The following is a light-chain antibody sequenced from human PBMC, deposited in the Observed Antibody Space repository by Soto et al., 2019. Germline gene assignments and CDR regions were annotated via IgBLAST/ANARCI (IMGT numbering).Light chain of an antibody. Sequence: EIVLTQSPGTLSLSPGERATLSCRASQSVSSSYLAWYQQKPGQAPRLLIYAASSRATGSPDRFSGSGSGTDFTLTISRLEPEDFAVYYCQQYGSSPPYTFGQRTKLEIK. CDR3: QQYGSSPPYT. CDR2: AAS. CDR1: QSVSSSY. V-gene: IGKV3-20*01. J-gene: IGKJ2*01.